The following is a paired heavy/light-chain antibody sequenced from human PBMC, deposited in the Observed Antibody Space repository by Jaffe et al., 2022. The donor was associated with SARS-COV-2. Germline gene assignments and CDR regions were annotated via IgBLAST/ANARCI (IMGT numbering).Light chain of an antibody. V-gene: IGLV1-44*01. J-gene: IGLJ1*01. CDR3: AAWDDSLYGYV. CDR2: NND. CDR1: SSNIGSNT. Sequence: QSVLAQPPSASGTPGQRVTISCSGSSSNIGSNTVNWYQQLPGTAPKLLIYNNDQRPSGVPDRFSGSKFGTSASLAISGLQSEDEADYYCAAWDDSLYGYVFGTGTKVTVL.
Heavy chain of an antibody. Sequence: EVQLVESGGGLVKPGGSLRLSCAASGFTFSDYSMNWVRLAPGEGLEWVSSISSSTTYIYYADSVRGRFTISRDNAKNSVSLQMNSLRADDTAVYYCARASHHYGSGHYYYYMDVWGKGITVTVSS. CDR1: GFTFSDYS. J-gene: IGHJ6*03. CDR3: ARASHHYGSGHYYYYMDV. D-gene: IGHD3-10*01. V-gene: IGHV3-21*01. CDR2: ISSSTTYI.